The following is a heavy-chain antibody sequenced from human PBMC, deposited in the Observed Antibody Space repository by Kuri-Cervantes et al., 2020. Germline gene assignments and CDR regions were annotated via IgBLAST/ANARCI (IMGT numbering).Heavy chain of an antibody. D-gene: IGHD5-12*01. V-gene: IGHV2-5*02. CDR3: AHSVSGYSGYDY. CDR1: GFSLSASGMG. J-gene: IGHJ4*02. Sequence: SGPTLVKPTQTLTLTCTFSGFSLSASGMGVGWIRQPPGKAPEWLALIYWDDDKRYSPSLKSRLTITKDTSKNQVVLTMTNMDPVDTATYYCAHSVSGYSGYDYWGQGALVTVSS. CDR2: IYWDDDK.